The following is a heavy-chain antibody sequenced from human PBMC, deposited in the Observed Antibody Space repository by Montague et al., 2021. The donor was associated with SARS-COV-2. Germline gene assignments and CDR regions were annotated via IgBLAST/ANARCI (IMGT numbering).Heavy chain of an antibody. CDR3: ARARGGTIFGVIGGYYGMDI. CDR2: MYYSGST. V-gene: IGHV4-59*01. CDR1: GGSISNYY. J-gene: IGHJ6*02. D-gene: IGHD3-3*01. Sequence: SETLSLTCTVSGGSISNYYWSWIRQSPGKGLEWIAYMYYSGSTKYNPSLKSRATISVDTSKNQFSLTLSSMTAADTAAYYRARARGGTIFGVIGGYYGMDIWGQGTTVTVS.